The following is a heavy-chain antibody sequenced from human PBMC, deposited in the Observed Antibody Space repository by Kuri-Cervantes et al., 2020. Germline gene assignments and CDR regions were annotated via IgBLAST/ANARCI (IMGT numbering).Heavy chain of an antibody. CDR1: GGSISSYY. V-gene: IGHV4-59*08. CDR2: IYHSGST. Sequence: SETLSLTCTVSGGSISSYYWSWIRQPPGKGLEWIGSIYHSGSTYYNPSLKSRVTISVDTSKNQFSLKLSSVTAADTAVYYCARHGQDYDSSGYYLPTLYAFDIWGQGTMVTVSS. J-gene: IGHJ3*02. D-gene: IGHD3-22*01. CDR3: ARHGQDYDSSGYYLPTLYAFDI.